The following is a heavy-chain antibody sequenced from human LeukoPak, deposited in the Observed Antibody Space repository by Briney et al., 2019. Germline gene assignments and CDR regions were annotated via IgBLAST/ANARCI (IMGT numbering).Heavy chain of an antibody. Sequence: SETLSLTCTVSGGSISSSSYYWGWIRQPPGKGLEWIGSIYYSGSTYYNPSLKSRVTISADKSKNQVSLKLTSVTAADTAVYYCARLSVIVGAALEYYYYYMDVWGQGTTVTVS. CDR2: IYYSGST. CDR1: GGSISSSSYY. D-gene: IGHD1-26*01. V-gene: IGHV4-39*07. J-gene: IGHJ6*03. CDR3: ARLSVIVGAALEYYYYYMDV.